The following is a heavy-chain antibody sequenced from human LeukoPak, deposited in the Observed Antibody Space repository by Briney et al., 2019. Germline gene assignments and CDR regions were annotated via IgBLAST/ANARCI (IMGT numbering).Heavy chain of an antibody. CDR3: ARVVTDSSGYYLSYFDY. D-gene: IGHD3-22*01. CDR2: IYYSGST. Sequence: SETLSLTCTVSGGSISSYYWSWIRQPPGKGLEWIGYIYYSGSTNYNPSLKSRVTISVDTSKNQFSLKLSSVTAADTAVYYCARVVTDSSGYYLSYFDYWGQGTLVTVSS. V-gene: IGHV4-59*01. J-gene: IGHJ4*02. CDR1: GGSISSYY.